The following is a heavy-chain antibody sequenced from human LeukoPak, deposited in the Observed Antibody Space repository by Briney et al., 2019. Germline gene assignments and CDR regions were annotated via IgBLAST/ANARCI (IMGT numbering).Heavy chain of an antibody. Sequence: GGSLRLSCAASGFTFSSYAMSWVRQAPGKGLEWVSAISGSGGSTYYADSVKGRFTVSRDNSKNTLFLQMNSLRAEDTAVYYCAKDLAVTTDFWGQGTLVTVSS. CDR2: ISGSGGST. CDR1: GFTFSSYA. CDR3: AKDLAVTTDF. D-gene: IGHD4-17*01. J-gene: IGHJ4*02. V-gene: IGHV3-23*01.